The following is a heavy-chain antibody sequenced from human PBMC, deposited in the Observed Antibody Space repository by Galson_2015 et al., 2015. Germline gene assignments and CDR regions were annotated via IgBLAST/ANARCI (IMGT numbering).Heavy chain of an antibody. CDR2: FYYSGIS. D-gene: IGHD6-13*01. V-gene: IGHV4-39*01. CDR1: GGSISSSSYY. J-gene: IGHJ4*02. CDR3: ARHSSSWEYYFDY. Sequence: ETLSLTCTVSGGSISSSSYYWGWIRRPPGKGLEWIGSFYYSGISHYNPSLKSRVTISVDTSKNQFSLRLTSVTAADTAMYYCARHSSSWEYYFDYWGQGTLVTVSS.